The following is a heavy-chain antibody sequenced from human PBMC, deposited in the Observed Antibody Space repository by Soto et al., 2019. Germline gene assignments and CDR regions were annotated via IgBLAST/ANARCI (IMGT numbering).Heavy chain of an antibody. CDR1: GFTFNAYA. V-gene: IGHV3-23*01. Sequence: EVQLLESGGGLVQPGGSLRLSCAASGFTFNAYAMTWVRQAPGKGLEWVSAIRGSGGNRYYAASVKGRFTISRDNSKDTVDLQMNRLRVEDTAVYYCARVASDYINSVDHWGQGILVTVSS. J-gene: IGHJ4*02. CDR3: ARVASDYINSVDH. CDR2: IRGSGGNR. D-gene: IGHD4-4*01.